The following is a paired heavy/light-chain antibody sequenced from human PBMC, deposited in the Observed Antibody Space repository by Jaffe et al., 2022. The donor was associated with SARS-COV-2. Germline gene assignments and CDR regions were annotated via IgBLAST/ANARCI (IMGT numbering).Light chain of an antibody. CDR2: AAS. CDR1: QGISSW. V-gene: IGKV1-12*01. CDR3: QQANSFPPWT. J-gene: IGKJ1*01. Sequence: DIQMTQSPSSVSASVGDRVTITCRASQGISSWLAWYQQKPGKAPKLLIYAASSLQSGVPSRFSGGGSGTDFTLTISSLQPEDFATYYCQQANSFPPWTFGQGTKVEIK.
Heavy chain of an antibody. V-gene: IGHV7-4-1*02. D-gene: IGHD2-15*01. CDR2: INTNTGNP. Sequence: QVQLVQSGSELKKPGASVKVSCKASGYTFTSYAMNWVRQAPGQGLEWMGWINTNTGNPTYAQGFTGRFVFSLDTSVSTAYLQISSLKAEDTAVYYCARSHLGYCTGGSCHPSGYFDYWGQGTLVTVSS. CDR3: ARSHLGYCTGGSCHPSGYFDY. J-gene: IGHJ4*02. CDR1: GYTFTSYA.